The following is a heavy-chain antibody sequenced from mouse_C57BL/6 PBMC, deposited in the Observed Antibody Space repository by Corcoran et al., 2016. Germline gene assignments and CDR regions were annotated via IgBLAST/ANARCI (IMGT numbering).Heavy chain of an antibody. CDR1: GYSITSGYY. D-gene: IGHD2-4*01. CDR3: ARAYDYDVDDFAY. J-gene: IGHJ3*01. Sequence: DVQLQESGPGLVKPSQSLSLTCSVTGYSITSGYYWNWIRQFPGNKLEWMGYISYDGSNNYNPSLKNRISITRDTSKNQFFLKLNSVTTEDTATYYCARAYDYDVDDFAYWGQGTLVTVSA. CDR2: ISYDGSN. V-gene: IGHV3-6*01.